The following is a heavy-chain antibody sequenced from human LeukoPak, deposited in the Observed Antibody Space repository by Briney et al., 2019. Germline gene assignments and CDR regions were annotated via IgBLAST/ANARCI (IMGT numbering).Heavy chain of an antibody. CDR1: GFTFDDYA. Sequence: GGSLRLSCAASGFTFDDYAMHWVRQAPGKGLEWVSLITWDGYTAYYADSVKGRFTISRDNAKNSLYLQMNSLRAEDTAVYYCARDSGCSSAFDIWGQGTMVTVSS. D-gene: IGHD6-13*01. CDR2: ITWDGYTA. J-gene: IGHJ3*02. CDR3: ARDSGCSSAFDI. V-gene: IGHV3-43D*03.